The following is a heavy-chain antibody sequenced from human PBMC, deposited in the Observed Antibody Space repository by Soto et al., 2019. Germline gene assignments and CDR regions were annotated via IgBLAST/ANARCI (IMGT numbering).Heavy chain of an antibody. CDR1: GFIFSRYG. CDR2: IGTSGSYI. D-gene: IGHD1-26*01. Sequence: GGSLRVSCAVSGFIFSRYGMNWVRQAPGKGLEWVSSIGTSGSYIYDTDSVKGRFTISRDNTKDSLYLQMNSLRAEDTAIYYCARGSAFIGLDYWGQGT. V-gene: IGHV3-21*01. CDR3: ARGSAFIGLDY. J-gene: IGHJ4*02.